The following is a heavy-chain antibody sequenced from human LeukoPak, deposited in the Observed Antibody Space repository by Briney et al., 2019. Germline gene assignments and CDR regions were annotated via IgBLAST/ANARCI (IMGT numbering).Heavy chain of an antibody. CDR3: ARDYYNDYEDTFDI. D-gene: IGHD4-11*01. CDR2: VSGYDGRT. J-gene: IGHJ3*02. V-gene: IGHV1-18*01. Sequence: AASVKVSCKASGYSFASYGISWVRQAPGQGLKWMGWVSGYDGRTNYAQNLKGRVTVTAETSTSTVYMELRSPRSDDTAIYYCARDYYNDYEDTFDIWGQGTMVTVSS. CDR1: GYSFASYG.